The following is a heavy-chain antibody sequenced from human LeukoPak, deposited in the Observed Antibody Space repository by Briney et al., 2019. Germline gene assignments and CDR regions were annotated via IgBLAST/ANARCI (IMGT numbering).Heavy chain of an antibody. J-gene: IGHJ3*02. V-gene: IGHV1-69*01. D-gene: IGHD3-22*01. Sequence: GASVKVSCKASGYTFTSYYFHWVRQAPGQGLEWMGGIIPIFGTANYAQKFQGRVTITADESTSTAYMELSSLRSEDTAVYYCARPASMIVVDDAFDIWGQGTMVTVSS. CDR2: IIPIFGTA. CDR3: ARPASMIVVDDAFDI. CDR1: GYTFTSYY.